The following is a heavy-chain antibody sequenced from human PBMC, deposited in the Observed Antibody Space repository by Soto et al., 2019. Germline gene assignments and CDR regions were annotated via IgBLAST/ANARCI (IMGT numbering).Heavy chain of an antibody. J-gene: IGHJ4*01. D-gene: IGHD3-3*01. CDR1: GYAFSAYY. Sequence: QVQLVQSGAEVKRPGASVKVSCQASGYAFSAYYIHWVRQAPGQGLEWMGWVNPHTGDSKYTEIFKGRVTLTSDTSTNTSYMDLISLTSADTAVYYCARRHGARSNVFRSAFPLDFWGQGTLVAVSS. V-gene: IGHV1-2*02. CDR3: ARRHGARSNVFRSAFPLDF. CDR2: VNPHTGDS.